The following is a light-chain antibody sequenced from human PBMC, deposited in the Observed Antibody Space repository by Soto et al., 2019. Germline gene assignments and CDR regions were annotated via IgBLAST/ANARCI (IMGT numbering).Light chain of an antibody. J-gene: IGLJ1*01. V-gene: IGLV2-14*01. Sequence: QSALTQPASVSGSPGQSIAISCTGTRSDVGAYNYVSWYQQHPGKAPKLMISEVTNRPSGVSDRFSGSKSGNTASLTISGLRAEDEADYYCSSFTSRFTFVFGTGTKV. CDR1: RSDVGAYNY. CDR2: EVT. CDR3: SSFTSRFTFV.